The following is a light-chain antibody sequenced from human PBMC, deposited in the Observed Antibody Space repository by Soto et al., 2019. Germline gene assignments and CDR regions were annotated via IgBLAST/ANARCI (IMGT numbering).Light chain of an antibody. CDR3: AAWDDSLNGVV. CDR2: SNN. V-gene: IGLV1-44*01. J-gene: IGLJ2*01. Sequence: QAVVTQPPSASGTPGQRVTISCSGSSSNIGSNTVNWYQQLPGTAPKLLIYSNNQRPSGVPARFSASKSGTSASLAISGLQSEDEADYYCAAWDDSLNGVVFGGGTQLTVL. CDR1: SSNIGSNT.